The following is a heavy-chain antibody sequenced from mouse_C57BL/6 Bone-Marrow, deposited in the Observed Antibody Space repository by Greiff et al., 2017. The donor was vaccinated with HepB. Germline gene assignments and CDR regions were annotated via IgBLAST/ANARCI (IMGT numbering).Heavy chain of an antibody. V-gene: IGHV1-53*01. CDR2: INPSNGGT. CDR3: AREENYGNFDWYFDV. D-gene: IGHD2-1*01. Sequence: QVQLKQPGTELVKPGASVKLSCKASGYTFTSYWMHWVKQRPGQGLEWIGNINPSNGGTNYNEKFKSKATLTVDKSSSTAYMQLSSLTSEDSAVYYCAREENYGNFDWYFDVWGTGTTVTVSS. J-gene: IGHJ1*03. CDR1: GYTFTSYW.